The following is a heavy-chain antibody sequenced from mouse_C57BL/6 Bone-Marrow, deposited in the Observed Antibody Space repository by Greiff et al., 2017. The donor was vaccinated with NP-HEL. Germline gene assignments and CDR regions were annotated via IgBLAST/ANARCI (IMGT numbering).Heavy chain of an antibody. CDR1: GYTFTDYY. J-gene: IGHJ4*01. CDR2: INPNNGGN. CDR3: ARATYYEYDWAMDF. D-gene: IGHD2-4*01. V-gene: IGHV1-26*01. Sequence: EVQLQQSGPELVKPGASVKISCKASGYTFTDYYMNWVKQSHGKSLEWIGDINPNNGGNSYNQKFKGKATLTVDKSSSTAYMELRRLTSEYSADYYCARATYYEYDWAMDFWGQGTSVTVSS.